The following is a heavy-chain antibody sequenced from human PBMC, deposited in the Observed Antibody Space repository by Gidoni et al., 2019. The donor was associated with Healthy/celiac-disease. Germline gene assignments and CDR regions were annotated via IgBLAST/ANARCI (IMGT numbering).Heavy chain of an antibody. Sequence: QVQLVQSGPEVKKPAASVQVSCKASGYTFTSYGISWLRQAPGQGLEWMGWISAYNGNTNYAQKLQGRVTMTTDTSTSTAYMELRSLRSDDTAVYYCARDWPTRKWEPYYFDYWGQGTLVTVSS. CDR1: GYTFTSYG. D-gene: IGHD1-26*01. CDR3: ARDWPTRKWEPYYFDY. J-gene: IGHJ4*02. CDR2: ISAYNGNT. V-gene: IGHV1-18*01.